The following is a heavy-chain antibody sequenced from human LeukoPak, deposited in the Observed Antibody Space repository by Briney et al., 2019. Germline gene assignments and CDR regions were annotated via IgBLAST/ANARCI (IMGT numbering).Heavy chain of an antibody. Sequence: GGSLRLSCAASGFTFTSYWMTWVRQAPGKGLEWVANIKQDGSEKYYVDSVKGRFTISRDNAKNSLFLQMNSLRAEDTAVYYCARSGAPIDYWGQGTLVTVFS. CDR2: IKQDGSEK. CDR3: ARSGAPIDY. J-gene: IGHJ4*02. CDR1: GFTFTSYW. V-gene: IGHV3-7*01.